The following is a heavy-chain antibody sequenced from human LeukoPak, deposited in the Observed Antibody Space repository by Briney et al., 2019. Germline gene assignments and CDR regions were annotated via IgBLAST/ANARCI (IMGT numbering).Heavy chain of an antibody. V-gene: IGHV3-30*03. CDR3: ARDLWLVSPFDY. D-gene: IGHD6-6*01. CDR2: ISYDGSNK. CDR1: GFTFSSYS. Sequence: GGSLRLSCAASGFTFSSYSMNWVRQAPGKGLEWVAVISYDGSNKYYADSVKGRFTISRDNSKNTLYLQMNSLRAEDTAVYYCARDLWLVSPFDYWGQGTLVTVSS. J-gene: IGHJ4*02.